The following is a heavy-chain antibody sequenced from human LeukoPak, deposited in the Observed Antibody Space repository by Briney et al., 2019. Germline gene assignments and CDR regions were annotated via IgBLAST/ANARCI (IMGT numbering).Heavy chain of an antibody. D-gene: IGHD2-2*01. CDR2: IIPIFGTA. Sequence: ASVKVSCKASGGTFSSYAISWVRQAPGQGLECMGGIIPIFGTANYAQKFQGRVTIIADESTSTAYMELSSLRSEDTAVYYCATGYCSSTSCYVDAFDIWGQGTMVTVSS. CDR3: ATGYCSSTSCYVDAFDI. V-gene: IGHV1-69*13. J-gene: IGHJ3*02. CDR1: GGTFSSYA.